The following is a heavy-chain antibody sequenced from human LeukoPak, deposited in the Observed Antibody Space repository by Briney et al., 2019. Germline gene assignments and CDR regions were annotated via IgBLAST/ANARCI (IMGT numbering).Heavy chain of an antibody. V-gene: IGHV3-33*01. CDR2: IWYDGSNK. Sequence: PGRSLRLSCAASGFTFSSYGMHWVRQAPGKGLEWVAVIWYDGSNKYYADSVKGRFTTSRDNSKNTLYLQMNSLRAEDTAVYYCAAQNYYDGSGYYAYWGQGTLVTVSS. D-gene: IGHD3-22*01. CDR1: GFTFSSYG. CDR3: AAQNYYDGSGYYAY. J-gene: IGHJ4*02.